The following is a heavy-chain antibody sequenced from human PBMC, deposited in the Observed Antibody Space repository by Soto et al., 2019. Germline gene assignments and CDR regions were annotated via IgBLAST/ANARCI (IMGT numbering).Heavy chain of an antibody. CDR3: ASTDITIFGVVISGFDY. J-gene: IGHJ4*02. D-gene: IGHD3-3*01. Sequence: SETLSLTCAVSGYSISGGYYWGWIRQPPGKGLEWIGSIYHSGSTYYNPSLKSRVTISVDTSKNQFSLKLSSVTAADTAVYYCASTDITIFGVVISGFDYWGQGTLVTVSS. CDR2: IYHSGST. CDR1: GYSISGGYY. V-gene: IGHV4-38-2*01.